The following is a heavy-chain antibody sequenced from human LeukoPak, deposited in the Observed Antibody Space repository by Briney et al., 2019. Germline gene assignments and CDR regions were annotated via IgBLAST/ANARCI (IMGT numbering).Heavy chain of an antibody. Sequence: GGSLRLSCEVSGLTFSIYGMHWVRQAPGKGLVWVSRLDTDGSDTSYADSVKGRFTISRDNAKSTLYLQMNNLRAEDTAMYYCARDRYPAAREFDYWGQGTLVTVSS. D-gene: IGHD2-2*01. V-gene: IGHV3-74*01. CDR2: LDTDGSDT. CDR3: ARDRYPAAREFDY. J-gene: IGHJ4*02. CDR1: GLTFSIYG.